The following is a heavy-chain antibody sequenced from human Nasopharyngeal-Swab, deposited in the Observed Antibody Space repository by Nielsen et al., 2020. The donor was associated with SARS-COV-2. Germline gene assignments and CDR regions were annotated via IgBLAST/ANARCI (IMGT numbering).Heavy chain of an antibody. Sequence: WIRQPPGKGLEWIGSIYYSGSTYYNPSLKSRVTISVDTSKNQFSLKLSSVTAADTAVYYCARRVYCSGGSCYNDYYYYGMDVWGQGTTVTVSS. CDR2: IYYSGST. V-gene: IGHV4-39*07. D-gene: IGHD2-15*01. J-gene: IGHJ6*02. CDR3: ARRVYCSGGSCYNDYYYYGMDV.